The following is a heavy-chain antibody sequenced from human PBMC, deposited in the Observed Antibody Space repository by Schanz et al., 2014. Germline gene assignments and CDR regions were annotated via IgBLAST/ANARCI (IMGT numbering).Heavy chain of an antibody. J-gene: IGHJ6*02. CDR1: GYTFTGYY. V-gene: IGHV1-24*01. CDR3: AFLEWILPGMDV. CDR2: FDPEDGQT. Sequence: QVQLVQSGAEVKKPGASVKVSCQASGYTFTGYYMHWVRQAPGKGLEWMGGFDPEDGQTFYAQNIQGRATMTEDTSTDTASMELRSLTSEDTAVYYCAFLEWILPGMDVWGQGTTVIVSS. D-gene: IGHD3-3*01.